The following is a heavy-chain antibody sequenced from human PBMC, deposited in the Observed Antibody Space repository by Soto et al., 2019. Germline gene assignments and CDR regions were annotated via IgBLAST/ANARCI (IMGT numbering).Heavy chain of an antibody. J-gene: IGHJ4*02. Sequence: EVQLLESGGGLVQPGGSLRLSCAASGFTFSSYAMSWVRQAPGKGLEWVSAISGSGGSTYYADSVKGRFTISRDNSKNTLYLQRISVRAEDTAVYYCAKGAFYYDSSVYYGDWGQGTLVTVSS. D-gene: IGHD3-22*01. CDR3: AKGAFYYDSSVYYGD. CDR2: ISGSGGST. V-gene: IGHV3-23*01. CDR1: GFTFSSYA.